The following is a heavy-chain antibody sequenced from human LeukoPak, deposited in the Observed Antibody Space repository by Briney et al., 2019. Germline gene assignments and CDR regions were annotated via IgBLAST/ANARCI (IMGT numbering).Heavy chain of an antibody. CDR2: MNPNSGNT. D-gene: IGHD3-9*01. Sequence: GASVKVSCKASGYTFTSYDINWVRQATGQGLEWMGWMNPNSGNTGYAQKFQGRVTMTRNTSISTAYMELSSLRSEDTAVYYCARGESLYDILTGYSTDDYWGQGTLVTVFS. J-gene: IGHJ4*02. V-gene: IGHV1-8*01. CDR3: ARGESLYDILTGYSTDDY. CDR1: GYTFTSYD.